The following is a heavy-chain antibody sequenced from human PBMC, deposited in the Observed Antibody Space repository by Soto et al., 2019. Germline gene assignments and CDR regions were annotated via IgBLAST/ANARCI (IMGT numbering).Heavy chain of an antibody. CDR3: ARGITMVRGVTYNWFDP. CDR1: GFTFSSYW. D-gene: IGHD3-10*01. Sequence: EVQVVESGGGLVQPGGSLRLSCAASGFTFSSYWMSWVRQAPGKGLEWVANIKQDGSEKSYVDSVKGRFTISRDNAKNSLYLQMNSLRAEDTGVYYCARGITMVRGVTYNWFDPWGQGALVTVSS. J-gene: IGHJ5*02. CDR2: IKQDGSEK. V-gene: IGHV3-7*02.